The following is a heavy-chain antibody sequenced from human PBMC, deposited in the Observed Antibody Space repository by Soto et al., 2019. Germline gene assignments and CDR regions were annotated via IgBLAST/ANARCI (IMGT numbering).Heavy chain of an antibody. J-gene: IGHJ5*02. CDR2: IYWKYAK. Sequence: QITLKESGPTLVKPTQTLTLTCTFSGFSLTTTGVGVGWIRQPPGKALEWLALIYWKYAKRYSPSLKSRLSNTKYTARNHVLLTITNIVPADPATYLRTHRDSLNEFDPWGQGTLVTVS. V-gene: IGHV2-5*01. CDR1: GFSLTTTGVG. D-gene: IGHD1-20*01. CDR3: THRDSLNEFDP.